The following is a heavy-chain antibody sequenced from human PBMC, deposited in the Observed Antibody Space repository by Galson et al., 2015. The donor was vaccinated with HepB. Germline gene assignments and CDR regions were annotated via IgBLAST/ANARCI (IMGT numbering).Heavy chain of an antibody. CDR1: GFTLSIYA. V-gene: IGHV3-30-3*01. CDR2: IGHDGNIK. Sequence: SLRLSCAASGFTLSIYAMHWVRQAPGKGPEWVAVIGHDGNIKYYADSVQGRFTISGDTSENTLHLQMNGLRSDDTAVYYCAREGPAPRSLDYWGQGTLVTVSP. J-gene: IGHJ4*02. D-gene: IGHD6-25*01. CDR3: AREGPAPRSLDY.